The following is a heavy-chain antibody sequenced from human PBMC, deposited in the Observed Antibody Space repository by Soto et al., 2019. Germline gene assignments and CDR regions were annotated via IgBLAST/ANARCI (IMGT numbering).Heavy chain of an antibody. CDR2: IYYSGST. J-gene: IGHJ4*02. CDR1: GGSISSSSYY. V-gene: IGHV4-39*01. CDR3: ARQGYCGGDCYSYYFDY. D-gene: IGHD2-21*01. Sequence: QLQLQESGPGLVKPSETLSLTCTVSGGSISSSSYYWGWIRQPPGKGLEWIGSIYYSGSTYYNPSLKSRVTIAVDTSKNQFSLKLSSVTAADTAVYYCARQGYCGGDCYSYYFDYWGQGTLVTVSS.